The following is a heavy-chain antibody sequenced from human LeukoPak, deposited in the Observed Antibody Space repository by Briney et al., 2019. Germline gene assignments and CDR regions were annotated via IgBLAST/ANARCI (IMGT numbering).Heavy chain of an antibody. Sequence: PSETLSLTCGVYSGSFSGHYWSWIRQPPGKGLEWIGEILHSGSTNYNPSLATRVTMSLDTANNQFSLKLRSVTAADTGVYYCASGTYDNQYWGQGTLVTVSS. CDR1: SGSFSGHY. J-gene: IGHJ1*01. CDR3: ASGTYDNQY. V-gene: IGHV4-34*12. CDR2: ILHSGST. D-gene: IGHD1-14*01.